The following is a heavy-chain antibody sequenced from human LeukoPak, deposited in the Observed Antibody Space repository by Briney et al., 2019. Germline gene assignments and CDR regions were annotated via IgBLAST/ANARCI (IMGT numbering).Heavy chain of an antibody. Sequence: GGSLRLSCTASGFTFSNYAMSWVRQAPGKGLEWVSAISGNGASTYYTDSVMGRFTISRDNSKNTLSLQMNSLRAEDTAVYYCARDPGERGYWGQGTLVTVSS. D-gene: IGHD3-16*01. CDR1: GFTFSNYA. J-gene: IGHJ4*02. V-gene: IGHV3-23*01. CDR3: ARDPGERGY. CDR2: ISGNGAST.